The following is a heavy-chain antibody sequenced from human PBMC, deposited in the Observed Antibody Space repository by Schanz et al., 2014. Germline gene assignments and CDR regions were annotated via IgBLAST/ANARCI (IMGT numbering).Heavy chain of an antibody. Sequence: QVQLVQSGAEVKKPGASVKVSCKASGYTFTDYPINWVRQAPGRRLEWMGWINTASGNTRYSEAFQGRVTMTRDTAATTAYRELSSLTSEDTALYFCARDYESDWSSPRHDAFDVWGQGTVVTVSS. CDR1: GYTFTDYP. V-gene: IGHV1-3*04. J-gene: IGHJ3*01. D-gene: IGHD3-9*01. CDR2: INTASGNT. CDR3: ARDYESDWSSPRHDAFDV.